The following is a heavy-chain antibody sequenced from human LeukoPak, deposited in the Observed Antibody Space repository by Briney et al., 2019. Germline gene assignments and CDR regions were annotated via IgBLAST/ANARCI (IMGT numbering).Heavy chain of an antibody. CDR2: ISAYNGNT. V-gene: IGHV1-18*01. CDR1: GYTFTSYG. CDR3: ARVTTLYYYYYYMDV. D-gene: IGHD1-1*01. J-gene: IGHJ6*03. Sequence: GASVKISCKASGYTFTSYGISWVRQAPGQGLEWMGWISAYNGNTNYAQKLQGRVTMTTDTSTSTAYMELRSLRSDDTAVYYCARVTTLYYYYYYMDVWGKGTTVTVSS.